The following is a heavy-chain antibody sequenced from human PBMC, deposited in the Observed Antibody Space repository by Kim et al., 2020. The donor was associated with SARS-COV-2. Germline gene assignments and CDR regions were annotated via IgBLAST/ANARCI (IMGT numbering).Heavy chain of an antibody. CDR2: IDPSDSYT. D-gene: IGHD5-18*01. CDR1: GYSFTSYW. J-gene: IGHJ4*02. V-gene: IGHV5-10-1*01. Sequence: GESLKISFKGSGYSFTSYWISWVRQMPGKGLAWMGRIDPSDSYTNYSPSFQGHVTISADKSISTAYLQWSSLKASDTAMYYCSRHDTAMAFPFDYWGQGTLVTVSS. CDR3: SRHDTAMAFPFDY.